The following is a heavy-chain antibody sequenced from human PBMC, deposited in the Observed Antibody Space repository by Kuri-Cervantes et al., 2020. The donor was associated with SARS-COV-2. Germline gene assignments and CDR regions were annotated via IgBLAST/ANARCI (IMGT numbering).Heavy chain of an antibody. V-gene: IGHV4-34*01. J-gene: IGHJ6*03. Sequence: SETLSLTCAVYGGSFSGYYWSWIRQPPGKGLEWIGEINHSGSTNYNPSLKSRVTISVDTSKNQFSLKLSSVTAVDTAVYYCARVGSSQYYYYMDVWGKGTTVTVSS. CDR2: INHSGST. CDR1: GGSFSGYY. CDR3: ARVGSSQYYYYMDV. D-gene: IGHD6-6*01.